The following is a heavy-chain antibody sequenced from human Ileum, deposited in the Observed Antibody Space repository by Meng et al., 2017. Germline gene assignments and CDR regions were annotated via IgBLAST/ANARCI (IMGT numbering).Heavy chain of an antibody. CDR3: AREPPAAAGTGADY. CDR2: IYYSGTT. Sequence: QVQLQESGPGLVKPSQTLSLTCTFSGGSTSSGGYYWSWIRQHPGKGLEWIRYIYYSGTTYYNPSLKSRVTISVDTSKNQFSLKLSSVTAADTAVYYCAREPPAAAGTGADYWGQGTLVTVSS. CDR1: GGSTSSGGYY. D-gene: IGHD6-13*01. V-gene: IGHV4-31*03. J-gene: IGHJ4*02.